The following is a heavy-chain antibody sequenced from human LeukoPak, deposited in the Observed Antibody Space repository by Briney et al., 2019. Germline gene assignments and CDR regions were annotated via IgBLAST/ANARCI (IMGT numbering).Heavy chain of an antibody. D-gene: IGHD3-22*01. Sequence: ASVKVSCKASGYTFTGYYMHWVRQAPGQGLEWMGWINPNSGGTNYAQKFQGRVTMTRDTSISTAYKELSRLRSDDTAVYYCARETEYYYDSSGYYFDYWGQGTLVTVSS. V-gene: IGHV1-2*02. CDR2: INPNSGGT. CDR3: ARETEYYYDSSGYYFDY. J-gene: IGHJ4*02. CDR1: GYTFTGYY.